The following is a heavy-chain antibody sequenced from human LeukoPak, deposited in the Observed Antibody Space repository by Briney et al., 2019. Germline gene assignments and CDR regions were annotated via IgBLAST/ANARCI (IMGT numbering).Heavy chain of an antibody. CDR2: IFYSGSA. Sequence: PSETLSLTCNVSGVSISTSIYYWGWIRQPPGKGLEWIGSIFYSGSAYYNLSLKSRLAIPLDTSKNQFSLKLSSVTAADTAVYYCARIGHGANSHLKWYFDLWGRGTLVTVSS. J-gene: IGHJ2*01. CDR3: ARIGHGANSHLKWYFDL. D-gene: IGHD4-23*01. V-gene: IGHV4-39*01. CDR1: GVSISTSIYY.